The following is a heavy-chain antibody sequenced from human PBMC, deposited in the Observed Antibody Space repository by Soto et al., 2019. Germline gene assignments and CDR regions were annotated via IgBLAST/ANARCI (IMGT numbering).Heavy chain of an antibody. J-gene: IGHJ6*02. CDR3: AANSLGGGSQGDV. CDR2: IVPIFGTT. CDR1: GDTFSSYS. D-gene: IGHD3-10*01. V-gene: IGHV1-69*01. Sequence: QVRLVQSGAEVNKPGSSVKVSCKASGDTFSSYSISWVRQAPGQGREWMGGIVPIFGTTVYAPRMQGRVTITADGPTSTSYMELSGLRFEDTAIYYCAANSLGGGSQGDVWGQGTTVTVSS.